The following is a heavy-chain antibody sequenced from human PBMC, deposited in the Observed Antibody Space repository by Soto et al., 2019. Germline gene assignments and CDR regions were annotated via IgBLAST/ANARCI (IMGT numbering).Heavy chain of an antibody. CDR1: GYTFTSYG. V-gene: IGHV1-18*04. CDR2: ISAYNGNT. D-gene: IGHD2-2*01. J-gene: IGHJ6*02. Sequence: QVQLVQSGAEVKKPGASVKVSCKASGYTFTSYGISWVRQAPGQGLEWMGWISAYNGNTNYAQKLQGRVTMTTDTSTSTAYMELRSLSSDDTAVYYCALDSRRLIVVVPAANYCMDVGGRGTTVTVSS. CDR3: ALDSRRLIVVVPAANYCMDV.